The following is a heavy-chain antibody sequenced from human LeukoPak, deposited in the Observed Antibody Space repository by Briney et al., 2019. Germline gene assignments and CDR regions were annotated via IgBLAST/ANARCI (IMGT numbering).Heavy chain of an antibody. CDR3: AKSNGYGLVDI. D-gene: IGHD3-10*01. CDR2: INHSGST. CDR1: GGSFSGYY. Sequence: SETLSLTCAVYGGSFSGYYWSWIRQPSGKGLEWIGEINHSGSTNYNPSLKSRVTISVDTSKNQFPLKLSSVTAADTAVYYCAKSNGYGLVDIWGQGTMVTVSS. J-gene: IGHJ3*02. V-gene: IGHV4-34*01.